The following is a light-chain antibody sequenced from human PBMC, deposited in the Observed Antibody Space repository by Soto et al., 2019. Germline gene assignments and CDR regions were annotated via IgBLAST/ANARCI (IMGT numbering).Light chain of an antibody. CDR3: QQRHSTPWT. Sequence: DIQMTQSPSSLSASVGDRVTITCRASQTITTYLNWYQQKPGKAPQLLIYGASSLQSGVPSRFTGSGSGTDFTLAISSLQPEDFATYHCQQRHSTPWTFGQGTKVEIK. V-gene: IGKV1-39*01. J-gene: IGKJ1*01. CDR1: QTITTY. CDR2: GAS.